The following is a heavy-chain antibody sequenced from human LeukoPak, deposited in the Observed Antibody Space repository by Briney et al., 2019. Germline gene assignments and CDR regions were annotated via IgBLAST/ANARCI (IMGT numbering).Heavy chain of an antibody. Sequence: GRSLRLSCAASGFTFSSYGMHWVRQAPGKGLEWVAVTWDDGSNNYYADSVKGRFTISRDNSKNTLYLQMNSLRAEDTAVYYCTRGGYCSSTSCYVYYYGMDVWGQGTTVTVSS. V-gene: IGHV3-33*01. CDR1: GFTFSSYG. J-gene: IGHJ6*02. CDR3: TRGGYCSSTSCYVYYYGMDV. D-gene: IGHD2-2*01. CDR2: TWDDGSNN.